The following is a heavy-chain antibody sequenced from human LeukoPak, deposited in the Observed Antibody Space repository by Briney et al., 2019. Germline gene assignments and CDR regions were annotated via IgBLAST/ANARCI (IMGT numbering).Heavy chain of an antibody. V-gene: IGHV3-9*01. CDR3: VKATVTDAFDI. CDR2: FSWSSSPI. Sequence: PGGSLRLSCVASGFTFNNYAMHWVRQAPGKGLEWVSGFSWSSSPIAYADSVQGRFTISRDNGKNSLYLQMNSLRAEDTAVYYCVKATVTDAFDIWGQGTMVTVSS. D-gene: IGHD4-17*01. CDR1: GFTFNNYA. J-gene: IGHJ3*02.